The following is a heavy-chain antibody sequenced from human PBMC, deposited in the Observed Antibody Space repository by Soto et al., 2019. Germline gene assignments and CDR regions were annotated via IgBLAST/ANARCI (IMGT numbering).Heavy chain of an antibody. Sequence: GASVKVSCKASGYTFTSYYMHWVRQAPGQGLEWMGIINPSGGSTSYAQKFQGRVTMTRDTSTSTVYMELSSLRSEDTAVYYCARERSERRLPWDIVVVVAANPRVGYYYGMDVWGQGTTVTVSS. V-gene: IGHV1-46*01. CDR3: ARERSERRLPWDIVVVVAANPRVGYYYGMDV. J-gene: IGHJ6*02. CDR1: GYTFTSYY. CDR2: INPSGGST. D-gene: IGHD2-15*01.